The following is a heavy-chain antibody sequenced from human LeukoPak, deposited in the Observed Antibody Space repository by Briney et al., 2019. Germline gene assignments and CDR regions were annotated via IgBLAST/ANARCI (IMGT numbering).Heavy chain of an antibody. J-gene: IGHJ4*02. V-gene: IGHV3-21*01. Sequence: GGSLRLSCAASGFTFFNYCMNWVRQAPGKGLEWVSSISCSSDFIYYADSLKGRFTISRDNAKNSLYLQMNSLRAEDTAVYYCARDLGGGSSSLFDYGGQGTLVTVS. CDR3: ARDLGGGSSSLFDY. CDR2: ISCSSDFI. CDR1: GFTFFNYC. D-gene: IGHD6-13*01.